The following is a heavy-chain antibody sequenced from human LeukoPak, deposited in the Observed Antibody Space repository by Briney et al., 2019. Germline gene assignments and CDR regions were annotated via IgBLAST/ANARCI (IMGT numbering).Heavy chain of an antibody. J-gene: IGHJ4*02. V-gene: IGHV3-23*01. D-gene: IGHD3/OR15-3a*01. CDR2: ISGSGGTT. Sequence: PGGSLRLSCAASGFTFNSYAMSWVREAPGKGLEWVSAISGSGGTTYYADSVRGRFTISRDNSKSTLSLQMNSLRAEDTPVYYCAREGTGLYYFDYWGQGSLVTVSS. CDR3: AREGTGLYYFDY. CDR1: GFTFNSYA.